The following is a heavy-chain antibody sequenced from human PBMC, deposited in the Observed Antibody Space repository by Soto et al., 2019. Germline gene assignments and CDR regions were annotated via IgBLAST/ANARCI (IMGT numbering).Heavy chain of an antibody. CDR1: GGSIANNNYF. V-gene: IGHV4-39*01. CDR3: AKVVVGATSHSDFDS. CDR2: AAYSGGT. J-gene: IGHJ5*01. Sequence: PSETLSLTCTVSGGSIANNNYFLCCVRQPPGKGLEWIGSAAYSGGTYKNPSLKSRVTVSVDTSKNQFSLKLTSVTAADTAVYYCAKVVVGATSHSDFDSWGQGTLVTVSS. D-gene: IGHD2-15*01.